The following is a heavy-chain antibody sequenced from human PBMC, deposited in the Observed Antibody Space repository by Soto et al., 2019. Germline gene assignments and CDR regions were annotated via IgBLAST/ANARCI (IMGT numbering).Heavy chain of an antibody. CDR3: AKYYYASGSNWFDP. V-gene: IGHV3-23*01. D-gene: IGHD3-10*01. Sequence: GGSLRLSCAAFGFTLSINDMSWVRQAPGKGLEWVSSISGSDGRTYYADSVKGRFTISRDNSRNTLHLQMSNLRVVDTAVYYCAKYYYASGSNWFDPWGPGTLVTVSS. CDR2: ISGSDGRT. CDR1: GFTLSIND. J-gene: IGHJ5*02.